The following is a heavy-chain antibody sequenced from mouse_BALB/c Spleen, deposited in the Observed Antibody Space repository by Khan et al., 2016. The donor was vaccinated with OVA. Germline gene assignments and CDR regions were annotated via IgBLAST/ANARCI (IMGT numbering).Heavy chain of an antibody. Sequence: QVQLKESGPGLVAPSQSLSITCTVSGFSLTTYGVNWVRQPPGKGLEWLGVIWGDGSTNYHSALISRLSISKDDSKSKVFLKLNSVQTDDTATYYCAKSKVWYFDVWGAGTTVTVSS. CDR3: AKSKVWYFDV. CDR1: GFSLTTYG. CDR2: IWGDGST. J-gene: IGHJ1*01. V-gene: IGHV2-3*01.